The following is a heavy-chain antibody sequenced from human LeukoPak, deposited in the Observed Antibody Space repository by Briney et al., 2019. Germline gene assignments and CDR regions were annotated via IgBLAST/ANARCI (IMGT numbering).Heavy chain of an antibody. CDR3: ARDRAYYPGAFDI. V-gene: IGHV3-7*01. CDR2: IKQDGSEK. J-gene: IGHJ3*02. Sequence: GGSLRPSCAASGFTFRSNWMSWVRQAPGKGLEWVANIKQDGSEKYYVDSVKGRFTISRDSAKNSLYLQMNSLRAEDTAVYYCARDRAYYPGAFDIWGQGTMVTVSS. CDR1: GFTFRSNW. D-gene: IGHD2-21*01.